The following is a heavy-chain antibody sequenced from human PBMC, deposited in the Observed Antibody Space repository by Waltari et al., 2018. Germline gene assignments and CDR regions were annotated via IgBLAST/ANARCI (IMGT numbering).Heavy chain of an antibody. CDR3: ARVNSNYVNWFDP. J-gene: IGHJ5*02. V-gene: IGHV3-20*04. CDR2: INWDGSST. CDR1: GFPFDHYA. Sequence: EEQLVESGGGVVRPGGSLRLSCAASGFPFDHYAMAWVRQARGKGLEWVSGINWDGSSTGYADSVKGRFTISRDNAKNSLHLHVNSLTAEDTAFYYCARVNSNYVNWFDPWGQGTLVIVSS. D-gene: IGHD4-4*01.